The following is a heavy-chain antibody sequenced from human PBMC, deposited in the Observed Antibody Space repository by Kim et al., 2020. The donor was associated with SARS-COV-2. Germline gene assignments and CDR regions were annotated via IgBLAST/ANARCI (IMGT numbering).Heavy chain of an antibody. CDR3: ANDHTKWELLSGYYYYGMDA. CDR1: GFTFSSYA. V-gene: IGHV3-23*01. CDR2: ISGSGGST. Sequence: GGSLRLSCAASGFTFSSYAMSWVRQAPGKGLEWVSAISGSGGSTYYADSVKGRSTISRDNSKNPLYLQMNSLRAEDTAVYYCANDHTKWELLSGYYYYGMDAWGEGTTGTVSS. D-gene: IGHD1-26*01. J-gene: IGHJ6*04.